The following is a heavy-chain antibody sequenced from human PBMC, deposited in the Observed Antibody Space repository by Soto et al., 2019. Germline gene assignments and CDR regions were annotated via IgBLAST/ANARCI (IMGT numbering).Heavy chain of an antibody. V-gene: IGHV4-34*01. Sequence: QVQLQQWGAGLLKPSETLSLTCTVNGGSLTGYYWSWIRQPPGKGLEWIGEVKDGGSTNYSPSLRARASIAADTSKNHFSLRLNSVTAADTAVYFCARGQEGIVATHWDQGALVTVSS. CDR3: ARGQEGIVATH. CDR2: VKDGGST. CDR1: GGSLTGYY. J-gene: IGHJ4*02. D-gene: IGHD5-12*01.